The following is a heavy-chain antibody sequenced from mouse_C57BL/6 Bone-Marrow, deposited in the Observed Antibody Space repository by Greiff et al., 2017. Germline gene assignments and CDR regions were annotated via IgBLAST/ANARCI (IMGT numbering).Heavy chain of an antibody. CDR2: IDPSDSYT. CDR3: ANGELVDY. J-gene: IGHJ2*01. Sequence: QVQLQQPGAERVKPGASVKLSCKASGYTFTSYWMPWVKQRPGQGLEWTGEIDPSDSYTNYNQKFKGKATWTVDTASSTAYLQLSTLTSEDSAVYYCANGELVDYGGQCNTSTVTS. D-gene: IGHD4-1*01. V-gene: IGHV1-50*01. CDR1: GYTFTSYW.